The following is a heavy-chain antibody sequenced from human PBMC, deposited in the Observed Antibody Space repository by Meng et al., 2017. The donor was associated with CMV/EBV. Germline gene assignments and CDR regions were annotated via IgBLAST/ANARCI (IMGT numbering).Heavy chain of an antibody. J-gene: IGHJ4*02. V-gene: IGHV3-48*03. D-gene: IGHD5-24*01. CDR3: ARGGATALDY. CDR2: ISSSGSTI. CDR1: GFTFSSYE. Sequence: GGSLRLSCAASGFTFSSYEMNWVRQAPGKGLEWVSYISSSGSTIYYADSVKGRFTISRDNAKNSLYLQMDSLRAEDTAVYYCARGGATALDYWGQGTLVTVSS.